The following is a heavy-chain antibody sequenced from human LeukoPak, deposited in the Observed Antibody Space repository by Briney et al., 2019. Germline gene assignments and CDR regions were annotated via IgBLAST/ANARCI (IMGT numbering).Heavy chain of an antibody. CDR3: ASTVVMKTHDAFDI. CDR2: ISAYNGNT. D-gene: IGHD4-23*01. J-gene: IGHJ3*02. Sequence: ASVKVSCKASGGTFSSYVINWVRQAPGQGLEWMGWISAYNGNTNYAQKLQGRVTMTTDTSTSTAYMELRSLRSDDTAVYYCASTVVMKTHDAFDIWGQGTMVTVSS. V-gene: IGHV1-18*01. CDR1: GGTFSSYV.